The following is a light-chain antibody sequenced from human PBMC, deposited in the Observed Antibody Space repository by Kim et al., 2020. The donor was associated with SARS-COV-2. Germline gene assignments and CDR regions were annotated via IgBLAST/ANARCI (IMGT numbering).Light chain of an antibody. V-gene: IGKV3-20*01. Sequence: SPGERATLSCRASQSISSNYLGWYQQKPGQAPSLLIYGVSSRATGIPDRFSGSGSGTDFTVTISRLEPEDFAVYYCQQYGSSPWTFGQGTKVDIK. CDR2: GVS. CDR3: QQYGSSPWT. J-gene: IGKJ1*01. CDR1: QSISSNY.